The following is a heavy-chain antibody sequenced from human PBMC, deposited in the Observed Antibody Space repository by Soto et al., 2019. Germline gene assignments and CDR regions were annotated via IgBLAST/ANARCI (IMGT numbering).Heavy chain of an antibody. V-gene: IGHV3-21*01. Sequence: PGGSLRLSCAASGFTFSSYSMNWVRQAPGKGLEWVSSISSSSSYIYYADSVKGRFTISRDNAKNSLYLQMNSLRAEDTAVYYCARDGSPRSTNAFDIWAQGTMVTVSS. CDR1: GFTFSSYS. J-gene: IGHJ3*02. D-gene: IGHD6-13*01. CDR3: ARDGSPRSTNAFDI. CDR2: ISSSSSYI.